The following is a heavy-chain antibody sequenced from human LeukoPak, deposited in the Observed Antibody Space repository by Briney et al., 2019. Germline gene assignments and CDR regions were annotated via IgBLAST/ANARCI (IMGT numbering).Heavy chain of an antibody. Sequence: GGSLRLSCAASGFTFSSYSMNWVRQAPGKGLEWVSSISSSSYIYYADSEKGRFTISRDNAKNSLYLQMNSLRAEDTAVYYCARGAAAGTNYFDYWGQGTLVTVSS. CDR2: ISSSSYI. CDR1: GFTFSSYS. D-gene: IGHD6-13*01. CDR3: ARGAAAGTNYFDY. J-gene: IGHJ4*02. V-gene: IGHV3-21*01.